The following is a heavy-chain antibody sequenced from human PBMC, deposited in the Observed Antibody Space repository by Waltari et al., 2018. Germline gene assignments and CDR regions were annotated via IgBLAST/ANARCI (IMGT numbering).Heavy chain of an antibody. Sequence: EVQLLESGGGLVQPGGSLRLSCAASGFTFSSYAMSWVRQAPGKGLEWVSAISGSGGSTYYAAAGKGRFTIARDNAKNSLYLQMNSLRAEDTAWYYCARGCTNGVSYYYGMDVWGQGTTVTVSS. D-gene: IGHD2-8*01. V-gene: IGHV3-23*01. CDR3: ARGCTNGVSYYYGMDV. CDR2: ISGSGGST. J-gene: IGHJ6*02. CDR1: GFTFSSYA.